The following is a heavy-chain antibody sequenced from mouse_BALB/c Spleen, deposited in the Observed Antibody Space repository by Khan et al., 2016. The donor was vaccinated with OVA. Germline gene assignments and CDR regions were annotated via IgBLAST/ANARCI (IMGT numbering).Heavy chain of an antibody. CDR2: INPDNAGT. V-gene: IGHV1S136*01. D-gene: IGHD4-1*01. CDR3: AREASSWDFSFPY. CDR1: GYTFTNYV. J-gene: IGHJ3*01. Sequence: LQQPGPELVEPGASVKMSCKASGYTFTNYVIHWVKQKPGQGLEWIGYINPDNAGTRYNEKFKGKATLTSDISSTSAYMELLSLTSEDSVVYYRAREASSWDFSFPYWGQGTLVTVSA.